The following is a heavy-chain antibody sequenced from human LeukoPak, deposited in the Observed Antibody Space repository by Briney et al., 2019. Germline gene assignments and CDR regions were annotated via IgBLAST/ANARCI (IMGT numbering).Heavy chain of an antibody. D-gene: IGHD2-21*02. CDR3: AREHIVVVTAHFDL. V-gene: IGHV4-34*01. CDR1: GFTFSDYY. Sequence: GSLRLSCAASGFTFSDYYMSWIRQAPGKGLEWIGEINLSGSTNYNPSLKSRVTISVDTSKHQFSLKLSSVTAADTAVYYCAREHIVVVTAHFDLWGRGTLVTVSS. J-gene: IGHJ2*01. CDR2: INLSGST.